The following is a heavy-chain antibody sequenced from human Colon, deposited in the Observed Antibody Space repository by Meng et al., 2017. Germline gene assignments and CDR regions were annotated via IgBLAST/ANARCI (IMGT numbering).Heavy chain of an antibody. CDR2: MNEGGSAK. CDR3: ARDFTHGDYDDWFDT. J-gene: IGHJ5*02. V-gene: IGHV3-7*01. Sequence: GGSLRLSCAASGFSFSTYWMSWVRQAPGKGLEWVSSMNEGGSAKQYVDSVKGRFTISRDNANNSLYLQMNSLRAEDTAVYYCARDFTHGDYDDWFDTWGQGTLVTVSS. CDR1: GFSFSTYW. D-gene: IGHD4-17*01.